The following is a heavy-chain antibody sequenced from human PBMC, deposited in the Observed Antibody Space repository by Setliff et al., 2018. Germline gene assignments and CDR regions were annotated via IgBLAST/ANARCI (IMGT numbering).Heavy chain of an antibody. CDR1: GYLLSSYG. Sequence: ASVKVSCKASGYLLSSYGVSWVRQAPGQGLEWMGWISPYNGVTNYAQTFQNRVTMTTDTSTSAAYMELRSLRSDDSAVYYCAISSLSICGGGDCPNAFDIWGQGTRVTVSS. D-gene: IGHD2-21*02. CDR3: AISSLSICGGGDCPNAFDI. J-gene: IGHJ3*02. V-gene: IGHV1-18*01. CDR2: ISPYNGVT.